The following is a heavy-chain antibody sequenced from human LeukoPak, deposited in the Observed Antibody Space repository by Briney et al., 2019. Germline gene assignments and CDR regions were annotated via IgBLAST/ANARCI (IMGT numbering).Heavy chain of an antibody. V-gene: IGHV3-30*04. CDR2: ISYDGSNK. CDR3: ARVSSEAVYYYYGMDV. J-gene: IGHJ6*02. CDR1: GFTFSSYA. D-gene: IGHD6-19*01. Sequence: GRSLRLSCAASGFTFSSYAMRWVRQAPGKGLEWVAVISYDGSNKYYADSVKGRFTISRDNSKNTLYLQMNSLRAEDTAVYYCARVSSEAVYYYYGMDVWGQGTTVSLSS.